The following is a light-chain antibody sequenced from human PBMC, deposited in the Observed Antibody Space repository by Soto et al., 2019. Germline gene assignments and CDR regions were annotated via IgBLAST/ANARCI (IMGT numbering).Light chain of an antibody. CDR3: AAWDDSLNGPV. J-gene: IGLJ2*01. CDR2: SNN. Sequence: QSVLTQPPSASGTPGQRVTISCSGSSSNIGSNTVNWYQQLPGTAPKLLIYSNNQRPSGVPDRFSGSKSGTSASLAISGLQSGDEADYYCAAWDDSLNGPVFGGGTQLTV. CDR1: SSNIGSNT. V-gene: IGLV1-44*01.